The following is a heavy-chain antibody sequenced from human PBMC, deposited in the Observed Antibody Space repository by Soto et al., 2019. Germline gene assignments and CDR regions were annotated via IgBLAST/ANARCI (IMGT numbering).Heavy chain of an antibody. CDR2: IIPIFGTA. CDR3: ARVQKWLRYDFWSVYYNY. V-gene: IGHV1-69*13. CDR1: GGTFSSYA. Sequence: SVKVSCKASGGTFSSYAISWVRQAPGQGLEWMGGIIPIFGTANYAQKFQGRVTITADESTSTAYMELSSLRSEDTAVYYCARVQKWLRYDFWSVYYNYWGQGTLVTVSS. J-gene: IGHJ4*02. D-gene: IGHD3-3*01.